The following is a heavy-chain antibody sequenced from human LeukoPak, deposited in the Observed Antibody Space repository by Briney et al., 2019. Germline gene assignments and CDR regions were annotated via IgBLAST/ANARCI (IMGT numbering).Heavy chain of an antibody. CDR1: GYTFTSYG. V-gene: IGHV1-18*01. J-gene: IGHJ4*02. Sequence: AAVKVSCKASGYTFTSYGISWVRQAPGQGLEWMGWISADNGNTNYSQKLQGRVTMITDTSTSTAYMELRSLRSDDTAVYYCVRDASICSGGSCFFLYYYDSSGYYLNDYWGQGTLVTVSS. CDR2: ISADNGNT. CDR3: VRDASICSGGSCFFLYYYDSSGYYLNDY. D-gene: IGHD3-22*01.